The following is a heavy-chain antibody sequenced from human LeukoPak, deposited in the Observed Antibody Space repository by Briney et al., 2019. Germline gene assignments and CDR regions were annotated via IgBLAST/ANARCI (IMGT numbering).Heavy chain of an antibody. CDR1: GFSFSDYA. J-gene: IGHJ6*02. V-gene: IGHV3-30*04. Sequence: GRSLRLSCAASGFSFSDYALHWVRQAPGKGLEWVAVISYGGTKEYCADSVKGRFTISKDNSKNTLYLQMNSLRHEDTAVYYCARNKPITAFFGMDVWGQGTTVIVSS. CDR2: ISYGGTKE. D-gene: IGHD6-6*01. CDR3: ARNKPITAFFGMDV.